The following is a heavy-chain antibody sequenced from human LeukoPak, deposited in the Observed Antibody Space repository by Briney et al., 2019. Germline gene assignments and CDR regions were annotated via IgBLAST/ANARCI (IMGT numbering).Heavy chain of an antibody. CDR1: GFTFSSYA. J-gene: IGHJ4*02. Sequence: PGGSLRLSCTVSGFTFSSYAMNWVRRAPGKGLGWVSVISGSGDIIYSADSVRGRFTISRDNSKNTLYLQMNSLRAEDTAVYYCAKDGPYTSSSQGYFDSWGQGTLVTVSS. V-gene: IGHV3-23*01. CDR3: AKDGPYTSSSQGYFDS. CDR2: ISGSGDII. D-gene: IGHD6-6*01.